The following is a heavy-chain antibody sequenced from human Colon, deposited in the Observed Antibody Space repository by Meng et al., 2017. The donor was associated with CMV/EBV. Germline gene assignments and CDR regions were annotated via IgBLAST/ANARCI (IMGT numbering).Heavy chain of an antibody. D-gene: IGHD2-2*01. J-gene: IGHJ6*02. CDR3: ARGRTPGLGHCSSTSCYSYYGMDV. CDR2: IKQDGSEK. V-gene: IGHV3-7*01. Sequence: GGSLRLSCAASGFTFSSYWMSWVRQAPGKGLEWVANIKQDGSEKYYVDSVKGRFTISRDNAKNSLYLQMNSLRAEDTAVYYCARGRTPGLGHCSSTSCYSYYGMDVWGQGTTVTVSS. CDR1: GFTFSSYW.